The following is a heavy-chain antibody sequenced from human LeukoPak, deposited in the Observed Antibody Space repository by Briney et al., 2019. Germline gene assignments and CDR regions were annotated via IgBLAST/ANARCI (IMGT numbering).Heavy chain of an antibody. CDR1: GDSISSGDYY. V-gene: IGHV4-38-2*02. Sequence: SETLSLTCTVSGDSISSGDYYWGWIRQPPGKGLEWIGSIFHSGNTYYNPSLKSRVTISVDTSKNQFSLRMSSVTAADTAVYYCAKYSSSCFDYWGQGTLVTVSS. CDR3: AKYSSSCFDY. J-gene: IGHJ4*02. CDR2: IFHSGNT. D-gene: IGHD6-13*01.